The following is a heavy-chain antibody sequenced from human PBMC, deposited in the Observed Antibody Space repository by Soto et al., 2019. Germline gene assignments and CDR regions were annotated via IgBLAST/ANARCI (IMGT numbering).Heavy chain of an antibody. V-gene: IGHV3-23*01. CDR1: GFTFSSSV. J-gene: IGHJ4*02. Sequence: DVQLLESGGGLVQPGGSLRLSCAASGFTFSSSVMHWIRQAPGKGLEWVSGISGNNEYIKYVDSVKGRFTISRDNFKNTLFLQMNSLRVEDTALYYCATGRYCSSAACLAAEWGQGTLITVSS. D-gene: IGHD2-2*01. CDR3: ATGRYCSSAACLAAE. CDR2: ISGNNEYI.